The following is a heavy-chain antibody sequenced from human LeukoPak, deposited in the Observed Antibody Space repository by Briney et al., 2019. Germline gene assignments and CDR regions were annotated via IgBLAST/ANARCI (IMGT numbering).Heavy chain of an antibody. CDR2: IYPGDSDT. V-gene: IGHV5-51*01. CDR3: ARAPEGYCSSTSCYDNWFDP. D-gene: IGHD2-2*01. J-gene: IGHJ5*02. CDR1: GYSFTSYW. Sequence: GESLKISCKGSGYSFTSYWIGWVRQMPGKGLEWMGIIYPGDSDTRYSPSFQGQVTISADKSISTAYLQWSSLKASDTAMYCCARAPEGYCSSTSCYDNWFDPWGQGTLVTVSS.